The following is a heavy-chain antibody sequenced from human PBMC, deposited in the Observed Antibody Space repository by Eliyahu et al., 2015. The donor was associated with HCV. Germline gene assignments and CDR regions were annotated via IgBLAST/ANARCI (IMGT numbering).Heavy chain of an antibody. CDR1: GFTFSSYS. CDR3: ARSAVMDTAMVHYYYYGMDV. V-gene: IGHV3-48*01. CDR2: ISSSSSTI. D-gene: IGHD5-18*01. J-gene: IGHJ6*02. Sequence: EVQLVESGGGLVQPGGSLRLSCAASGFTFSSYSMNWVRQAPGKGLEWVSYISSSSSTIYYADSVKGRFTISRDNAKNSLYLQMNSLRAEDTAVYYCARSAVMDTAMVHYYYYGMDVWGQGTTVTVSS.